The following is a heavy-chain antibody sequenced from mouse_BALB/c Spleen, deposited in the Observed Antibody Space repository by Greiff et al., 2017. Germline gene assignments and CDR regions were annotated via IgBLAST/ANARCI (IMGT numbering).Heavy chain of an antibody. V-gene: IGHV2-6-4*01. Sequence: VQGVESGPGLVAPSQSLSITCTVSGFSLSRYSVHWVRQPPGKGLEWLGMIWGGGSTDYNSALKSRLSISKDNSKSQVFLKMNSLQTDDTAMYYCARNQRVYDGYYGYAMDYWGQGTSVTVSS. CDR2: IWGGGST. CDR3: ARNQRVYDGYYGYAMDY. D-gene: IGHD2-3*01. J-gene: IGHJ4*01. CDR1: GFSLSRYS.